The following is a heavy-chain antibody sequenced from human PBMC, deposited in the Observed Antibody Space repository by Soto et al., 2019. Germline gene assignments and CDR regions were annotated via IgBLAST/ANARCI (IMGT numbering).Heavy chain of an antibody. CDR2: IKQDGSEK. Sequence: PGGSLRLSCAASGFTFSSYWMSWVRQAPGKGLEWVANIKQDGSEKYYVDSVKGRFTISRDNAKNSLYLQMNSLRAEDTAVYYCAREHYYDSSGYYNYYYYYGMDVWGQGTTVTVSS. J-gene: IGHJ6*02. CDR3: AREHYYDSSGYYNYYYYYGMDV. V-gene: IGHV3-7*01. D-gene: IGHD3-22*01. CDR1: GFTFSSYW.